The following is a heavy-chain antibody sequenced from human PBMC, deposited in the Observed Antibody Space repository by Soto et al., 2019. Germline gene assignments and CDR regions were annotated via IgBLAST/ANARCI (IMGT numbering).Heavy chain of an antibody. CDR2: IYYSGSN. CDR3: ARGRYGVPRGDYFDS. V-gene: IGHV4-31*03. J-gene: IGHJ4*02. Sequence: QVQLQESGPGLVKPSQTLSLTCTVSGGSISSGAHYWSWIRQLPGKGLEWIGNIYYSGSNYYNPSLKSRVTISVDTSNNHCSLNLSSVTAADTAIYYCARGRYGVPRGDYFDSWGQGILVTVSS. D-gene: IGHD4-17*01. CDR1: GGSISSGAHY.